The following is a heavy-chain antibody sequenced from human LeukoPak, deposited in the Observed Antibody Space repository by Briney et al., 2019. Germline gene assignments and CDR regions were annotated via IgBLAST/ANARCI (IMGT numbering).Heavy chain of an antibody. CDR2: FDTEVGET. V-gene: IGHV1-24*01. D-gene: IGHD6-13*01. Sequence: ASVKVSCKVSGYTLIELSMHWVRQAPGKGLEWMGGFDTEVGETLYAQKFQGRVTMTEDTSTDTAYMELSSLRSEDTGVYYCATDQPYSSSWYVGWFDPWGQGTLVTVSS. CDR3: ATDQPYSSSWYVGWFDP. J-gene: IGHJ5*02. CDR1: GYTLIELS.